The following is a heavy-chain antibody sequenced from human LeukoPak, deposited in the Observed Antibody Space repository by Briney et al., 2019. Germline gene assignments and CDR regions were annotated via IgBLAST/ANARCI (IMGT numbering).Heavy chain of an antibody. CDR3: ARSRLSYYGMDV. D-gene: IGHD2-15*01. V-gene: IGHV3-13*01. J-gene: IGHJ6*02. CDR1: GFTFXSYD. Sequence: PXXSLRLSCAAXGFTFXSYDMHWVRQAPGKGLEWVSAIGTAGDTYYPGSVKGRFTISRENAKNSLYLQMNSLGAGDTAVYYCARSRLSYYGMDVWGQGTTVTVSS. CDR2: IGTAGDT.